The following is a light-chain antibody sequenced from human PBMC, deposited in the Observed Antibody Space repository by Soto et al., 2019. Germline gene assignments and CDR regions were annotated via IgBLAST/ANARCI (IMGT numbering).Light chain of an antibody. Sequence: EIVLTQSPATLSLSPGERATLSCRASQSVGTYFAWYQQKPGQAPRLLIYDSSNRATGIPARFSGSGSGTDSTITISSLEPEDFAVYYCQQRSDWPSTFGGGTKVEIK. CDR1: QSVGTY. CDR3: QQRSDWPST. CDR2: DSS. V-gene: IGKV3-11*01. J-gene: IGKJ4*01.